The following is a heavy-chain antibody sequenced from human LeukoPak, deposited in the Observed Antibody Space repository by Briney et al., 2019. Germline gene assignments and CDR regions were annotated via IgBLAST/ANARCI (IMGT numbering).Heavy chain of an antibody. CDR2: IWYDGSNK. D-gene: IGHD3-22*01. CDR1: GFTFSSYG. V-gene: IGHV3-33*01. CDR3: ARGPWDDSSGYYLPFDY. Sequence: PGGSLRLSCAASGFTFSSYGMHWVRQAPGKGLEWVAVIWYDGSNKYYADSVKGRFTISRDNSKNTLYLQMNSLRVEDTAVYYCARGPWDDSSGYYLPFDYWGQGTLVTVSS. J-gene: IGHJ4*02.